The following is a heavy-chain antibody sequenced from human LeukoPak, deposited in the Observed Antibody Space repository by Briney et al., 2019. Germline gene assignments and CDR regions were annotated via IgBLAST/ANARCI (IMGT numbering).Heavy chain of an antibody. CDR1: GYTFSYYS. J-gene: IGHJ4*02. D-gene: IGHD1-14*01. CDR2: INPKSGDT. V-gene: IGHV1-2*02. Sequence: ASVKVSCKTSGYTFSYYSIHWVRQAPGQGLEWMGWINPKSGDTKSAQKFQGRVTMTGDTSISTIYMEVTRLRSDDTAIYYCARDFFSEVTYHGEIAYFDQWGPETLVSVSS. CDR3: ARDFFSEVTYHGEIAYFDQ.